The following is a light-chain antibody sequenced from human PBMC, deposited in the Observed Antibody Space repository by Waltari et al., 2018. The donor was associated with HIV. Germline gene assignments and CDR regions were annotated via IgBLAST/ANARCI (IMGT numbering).Light chain of an antibody. J-gene: IGKJ4*01. CDR2: WAS. CDR3: QQYFSSPLT. Sequence: DIVMTQSPDSLALSLGERATINFKSSRTILFPSNSKNYLAWYQQKPGQSPKLLIYWASTRESGVPDRFSGGGSGTNFTLTISSLQTEDVAVYYCQQYFSSPLTFGGGTRVEIK. V-gene: IGKV4-1*01. CDR1: RTILFPSNSKNY.